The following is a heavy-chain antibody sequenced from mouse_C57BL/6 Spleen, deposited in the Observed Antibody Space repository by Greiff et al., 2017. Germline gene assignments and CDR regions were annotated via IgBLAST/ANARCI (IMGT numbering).Heavy chain of an antibody. J-gene: IGHJ1*03. Sequence: EVKLMESGAELVRPGASVKLSCTASGFNIKDDYMHWVKQRPEQGLEWIGWIDPENGDTEYASKFQGKATITADTSSNTAYLQLSSLTSEDTAVYYCTTGDYEGYFDVWGTGTTVTVSS. V-gene: IGHV14-4*01. CDR1: GFNIKDDY. CDR3: TTGDYEGYFDV. CDR2: IDPENGDT. D-gene: IGHD2-4*01.